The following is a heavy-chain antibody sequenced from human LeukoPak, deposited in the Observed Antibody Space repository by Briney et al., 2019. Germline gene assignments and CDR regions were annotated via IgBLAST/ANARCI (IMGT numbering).Heavy chain of an antibody. CDR2: IYTSGST. D-gene: IGHD6-13*01. V-gene: IGHV4-61*02. CDR1: GGSITSGTYY. CDR3: ARGGLGGYSSSWYFWFDP. Sequence: SQTLSLTCTVSGGSITSGTYYWNWIRQPAGKGLEWIGRIYTSGSTNYNPSLKSRVTISLDTSKNQFSLKLNAVTAADTAVYYCARGGLGGYSSSWYFWFDPWGQGTLVTVSS. J-gene: IGHJ5*02.